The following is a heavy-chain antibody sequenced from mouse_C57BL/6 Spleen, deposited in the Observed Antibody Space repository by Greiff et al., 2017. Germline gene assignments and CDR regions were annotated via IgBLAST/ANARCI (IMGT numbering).Heavy chain of an antibody. CDR1: GYSFTGYF. V-gene: IGHV1-20*01. J-gene: IGHJ4*01. CDR3: ARKWGYDYDYAKDY. D-gene: IGHD2-4*01. Sequence: EVQLQQSGPELVKPGDSVKISCKASGYSFTGYFMNWVMQSHGKSLEWIGRINPYNGDTFYNQKFKGKATLTVDKSSSTAHMELRSLTSEDAAVYDCARKWGYDYDYAKDYWGQGTSVTVSS. CDR2: INPYNGDT.